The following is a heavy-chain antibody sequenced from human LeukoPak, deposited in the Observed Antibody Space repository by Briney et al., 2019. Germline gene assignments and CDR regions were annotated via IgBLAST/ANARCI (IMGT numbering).Heavy chain of an antibody. CDR3: AKDAGWTHDAYTSEGMDV. D-gene: IGHD2-2*02. J-gene: IGHJ6*02. Sequence: GGSLRLSCAASGFTFSSYAMHWVRQAPGKGLEWVAFISYDGSNKYYADSVKGRFTISRDNSKNTLYLQMNSLRAEDTAVYYCAKDAGWTHDAYTSEGMDVWGQGTTVTVSS. CDR2: ISYDGSNK. V-gene: IGHV3-30-3*01. CDR1: GFTFSSYA.